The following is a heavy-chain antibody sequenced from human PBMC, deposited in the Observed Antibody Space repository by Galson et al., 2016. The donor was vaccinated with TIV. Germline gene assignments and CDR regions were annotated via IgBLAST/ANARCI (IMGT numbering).Heavy chain of an antibody. CDR3: ARWRVGWLDT. D-gene: IGHD2-15*01. CDR1: GFTFGRFA. CDR2: INDSGGNT. J-gene: IGHJ5*02. Sequence: SLRLSCAGSGFTFGRFAMSWVRQAPGKGLEWVSTINDSGGNTYYADSVRGRFTISRDNSQNTLYLQMHSLRAEDTAVYYCARWRVGWLDTWGQGTLVTVSS. V-gene: IGHV3-23*01.